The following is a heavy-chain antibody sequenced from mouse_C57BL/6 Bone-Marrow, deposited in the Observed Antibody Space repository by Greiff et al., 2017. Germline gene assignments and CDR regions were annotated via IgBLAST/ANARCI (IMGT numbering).Heavy chain of an antibody. Sequence: VQLQQPGAELVMPGASVKLSCKASGYTFTSYWMHWVKQRPGQGLEWIGEIDPSASYTNYNQKFKSKSTLTVNKSSSAAYMQLSSLTTEASAVYYCAREGYISRPYGDFDVWGTGTTVTVSA. CDR2: IDPSASYT. CDR3: AREGYISRPYGDFDV. J-gene: IGHJ1*03. CDR1: GYTFTSYW. D-gene: IGHD1-1*01. V-gene: IGHV1-69*01.